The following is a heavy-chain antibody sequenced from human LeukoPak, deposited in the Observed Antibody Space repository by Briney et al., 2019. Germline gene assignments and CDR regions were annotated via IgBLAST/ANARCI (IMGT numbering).Heavy chain of an antibody. CDR2: IRSKANSYAT. Sequence: GGSLRLSCAASGFTFSGSAMHWVRQAPGKGLEWVGRIRSKANSYATAYAASVKGRFTISRDDSKNTLYLQMNSLRAEDTAVYYCAKDYRHDDYGDYDNWFDPWGQGTLVTVSS. V-gene: IGHV3-73*01. CDR3: AKDYRHDDYGDYDNWFDP. D-gene: IGHD4-17*01. CDR1: GFTFSGSA. J-gene: IGHJ5*02.